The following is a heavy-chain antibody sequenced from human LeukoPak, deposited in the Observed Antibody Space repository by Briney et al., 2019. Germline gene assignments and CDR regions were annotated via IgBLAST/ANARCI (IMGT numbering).Heavy chain of an antibody. CDR3: ATSTVMNHYCFDY. CDR2: IYHSGST. J-gene: IGHJ4*02. Sequence: SGTLSLTCAVSGGSMSSTKWWSWVRQPPGKGLEWIGEIYHSGSTNYNPSLKSRITISVDKSKNQVSLNLTSVTAADTAVYYCATSTVMNHYCFDYWAQGTLVTVSS. D-gene: IGHD1-14*01. CDR1: GGSMSSTKW. V-gene: IGHV4-4*02.